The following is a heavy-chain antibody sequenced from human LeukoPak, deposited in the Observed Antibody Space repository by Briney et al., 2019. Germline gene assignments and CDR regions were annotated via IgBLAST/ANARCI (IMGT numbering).Heavy chain of an antibody. J-gene: IGHJ4*02. CDR1: GFTFSSYA. CDR3: SRLRGYSYGYGDY. V-gene: IGHV3-30-3*01. D-gene: IGHD5-18*01. Sequence: GRSLRLSCAASGFTFSSYAMHWVRQAPGKGLEWVAVISYDGSNKYYADSVKGRFTISRDNSKNTLYLQMNSLRAEDTAVYYCSRLRGYSYGYGDYWGQGTLVTVSS. CDR2: ISYDGSNK.